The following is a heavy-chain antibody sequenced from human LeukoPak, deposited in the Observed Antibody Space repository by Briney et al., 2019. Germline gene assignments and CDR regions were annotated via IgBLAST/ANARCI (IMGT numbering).Heavy chain of an antibody. V-gene: IGHV3-7*01. CDR3: PSPRVPDS. CDR1: GFTFSSSW. Sequence: GGSLRLSCAASGFTFSSSWMSWVRQAPGKGLEWVANISSDGSETNYVDSVKGRFTISRDNAKNSLYLQMNSLRAEDTAVYYCPSPRVPDSWGQGTLVTVSS. CDR2: ISSDGSET. J-gene: IGHJ4*02.